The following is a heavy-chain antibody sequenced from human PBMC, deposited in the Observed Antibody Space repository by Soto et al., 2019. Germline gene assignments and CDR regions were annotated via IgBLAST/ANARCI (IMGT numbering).Heavy chain of an antibody. V-gene: IGHV4-31*03. D-gene: IGHD1-1*01. CDR3: ARGLEPHYYYYYGMDV. J-gene: IGHJ6*02. CDR2: IYYSGST. Sequence: SETLSLTCTVSGGSISSGGYYWSWIRQHPGKGLEWIGYIYYSGSTYYNPSLKSRVTISVDTSKNQFSLKLSSVTAADTAVYYCARGLEPHYYYYYGMDVWGQGPTVTVSS. CDR1: GGSISSGGYY.